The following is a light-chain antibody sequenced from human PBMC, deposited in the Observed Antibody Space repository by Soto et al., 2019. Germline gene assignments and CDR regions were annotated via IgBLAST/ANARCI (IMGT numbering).Light chain of an antibody. CDR2: GAS. CDR1: QSVSSTY. CDR3: QQFSSYPLT. Sequence: VVLTQSPGTLSLSPGERATLSCRASQSVSSTYLIWYQQKPGQAPRLLIYGASSRATGVPDRFSGGGSGTDFTLTISRLEPEDFAVYYCQQFSSYPLTFGGGTKVDIK. V-gene: IGKV3-20*01. J-gene: IGKJ4*01.